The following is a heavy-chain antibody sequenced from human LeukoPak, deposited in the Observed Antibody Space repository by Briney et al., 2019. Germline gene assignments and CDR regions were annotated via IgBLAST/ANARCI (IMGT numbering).Heavy chain of an antibody. CDR3: ARTQYCSGDSCYFGYFDY. D-gene: IGHD2-15*01. J-gene: IGHJ4*02. CDR2: VYYSGST. V-gene: IGHV4-61*01. CDR1: GGSVSSASYY. Sequence: SETLSLTCTVSGGSVSSASYYWSWIRRPPGKGLEWIGYVYYSGSTNYNPSLKSRVTVSVDTSKNQFSLKLSSVTAADTAVYYCARTQYCSGDSCYFGYFDYWGQGTLVTVSS.